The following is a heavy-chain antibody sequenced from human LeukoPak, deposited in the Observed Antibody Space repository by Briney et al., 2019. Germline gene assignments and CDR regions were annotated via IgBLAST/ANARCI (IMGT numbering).Heavy chain of an antibody. CDR3: ARHRTASDN. D-gene: IGHD3-16*02. Sequence: GGSLRLSCAASGFAFSSYAMNWVRQAPGKGLEWVSVVSGSGANTYYADSVKVRFTISRDNAKNSLYLQMTSLRAEDTAVYYCARHRTASDNWGQGTLVTVSS. CDR1: GFAFSSYA. V-gene: IGHV3-21*01. CDR2: VSGSGANT. J-gene: IGHJ4*02.